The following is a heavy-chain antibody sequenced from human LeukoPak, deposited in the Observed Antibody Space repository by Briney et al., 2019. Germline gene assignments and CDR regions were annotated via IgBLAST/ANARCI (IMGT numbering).Heavy chain of an antibody. D-gene: IGHD3-16*01. CDR2: INSDGSST. CDR1: GFTFSSYW. CDR3: ARSPYWFDP. J-gene: IGHJ5*02. Sequence: PGGSLRLSCAASGFTFSSYWMHSVRQAPRKGLVWVSRINSDGSSTSYADSVKRRFTFSRDNPKNTLYLQMNSLRVEDTAVYYCARSPYWFDPWGEGSLVSVSS. V-gene: IGHV3-74*01.